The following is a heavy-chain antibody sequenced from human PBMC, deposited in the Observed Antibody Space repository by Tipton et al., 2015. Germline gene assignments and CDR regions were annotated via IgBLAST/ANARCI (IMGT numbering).Heavy chain of an antibody. CDR2: ISSEGTSI. CDR1: GFTFSHFW. CDR3: ATQSMSYFYYGMDV. Sequence: SLRLSCAASGFTFSHFWMSWVRQAPGKGLEWVSYISSEGTSIYYADSVKGRSTISRDNDQNSLYLQMTSLRAEDTAIYYCATQSMSYFYYGMDVWGQGTTVTVSS. J-gene: IGHJ6*02. V-gene: IGHV3-11*01. D-gene: IGHD2/OR15-2a*01.